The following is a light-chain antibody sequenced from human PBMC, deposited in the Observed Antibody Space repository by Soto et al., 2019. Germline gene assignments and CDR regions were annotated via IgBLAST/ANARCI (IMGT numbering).Light chain of an antibody. CDR3: QQYSDWPRA. V-gene: IGKV3-15*01. Sequence: EIVMTQSPATLSVSPGERATLSCRASQSVFSNLAWYQHKPGQAPRLLIYGASSRATGIPARFSGSGSGTEFTLTSSGLQSEDFAVYYCQQYSDWPRAFGGGTKVDIK. J-gene: IGKJ4*01. CDR1: QSVFSN. CDR2: GAS.